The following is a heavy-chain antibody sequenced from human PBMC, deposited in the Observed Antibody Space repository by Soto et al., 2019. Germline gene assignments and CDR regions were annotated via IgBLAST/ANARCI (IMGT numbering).Heavy chain of an antibody. J-gene: IGHJ4*02. Sequence: SETLSLTCTVSGGSISSGDYYWSWIRQPPGKGLEWIGYIYSGSTNYNPSLKSRVTMSVDTSKNQFSLKLTSVTAVDTAVYYCASREIQGPIDYWGQGTLVTVSS. D-gene: IGHD1-26*01. CDR3: ASREIQGPIDY. CDR1: GGSISSGDYY. CDR2: IYSGST. V-gene: IGHV4-30-4*01.